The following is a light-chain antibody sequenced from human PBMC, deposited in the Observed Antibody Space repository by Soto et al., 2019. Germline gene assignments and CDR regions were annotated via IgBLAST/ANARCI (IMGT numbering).Light chain of an antibody. CDR3: SSYARNRDIV. J-gene: IGLJ2*01. CDR1: SSDVGAYNY. Sequence: QSVLTQPPSASGSLGQSVTISCTGTSSDVGAYNYVSWYQQHPGKAPKLMIYEVSKRPSGVPDRFSGSKSGNTASLTVSGLQGEDEADYYCSSYARNRDIVFGGGTQLTVL. V-gene: IGLV2-8*01. CDR2: EVS.